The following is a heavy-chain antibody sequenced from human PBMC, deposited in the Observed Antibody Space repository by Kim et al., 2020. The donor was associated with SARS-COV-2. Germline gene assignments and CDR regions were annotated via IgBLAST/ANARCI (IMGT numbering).Heavy chain of an antibody. CDR3: ARGEIDSATGGYFDY. CDR2: VSHSGST. CDR1: GGSFSGYY. D-gene: IGHD2-8*02. Sequence: SETLSLTCAVYGGSFSGYYWSLIRQPPGKGLEWIGEVSHSGSTNYNPSLKSRFTISVDTPKKQLSLKLSSVTAADTAVYYCARGEIDSATGGYFDYWGQGTLVTVSS. V-gene: IGHV4-34*01. J-gene: IGHJ4*02.